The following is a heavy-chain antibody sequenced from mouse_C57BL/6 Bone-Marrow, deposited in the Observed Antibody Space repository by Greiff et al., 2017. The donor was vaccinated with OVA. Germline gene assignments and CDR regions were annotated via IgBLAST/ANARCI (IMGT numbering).Heavy chain of an antibody. J-gene: IGHJ2*01. V-gene: IGHV1-15*01. CDR1: GYTFTDYE. Sequence: VQLQQSGAELVRPGASVTLSCKASGYTFTDYEMHWVKQTPVHGLEWIGAIDPETGGTAYNQKFKGKAILTADKSSSTAYMALRSLTSEDSAVYYCTRSYSNYGDFVYWGQGTTITVSS. D-gene: IGHD2-5*01. CDR3: TRSYSNYGDFVY. CDR2: IDPETGGT.